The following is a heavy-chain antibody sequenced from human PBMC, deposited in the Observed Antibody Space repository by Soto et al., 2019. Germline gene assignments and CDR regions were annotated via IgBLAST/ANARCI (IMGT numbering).Heavy chain of an antibody. Sequence: ETLSLTCTLSGACISSGAFYWGWIRQPPGGGLEWIGSIFYIQNTNYNPSLKSRVTISVDTSKNQFSLKLSSVTAADTAVYYCARGYSGYDHWGQGTLVTVSS. CDR3: ARGYSGYDH. CDR2: IFYIQNT. V-gene: IGHV4-39*07. J-gene: IGHJ5*02. CDR1: GACISSGAFY. D-gene: IGHD5-12*01.